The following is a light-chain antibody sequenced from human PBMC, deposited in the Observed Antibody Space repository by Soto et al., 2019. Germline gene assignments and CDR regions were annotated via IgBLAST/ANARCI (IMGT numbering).Light chain of an antibody. Sequence: ELILTQSPGTLSLSPGARATLSCRASQSVSSDYLAWYHQKPGQPPRLLIYGASSRATGIPDRFSGSGSGTDFTLTISRLEPEDFAVYYCHQYGSSPTFGQGTRLEI. CDR3: HQYGSSPT. J-gene: IGKJ5*01. CDR2: GAS. CDR1: QSVSSDY. V-gene: IGKV3-20*01.